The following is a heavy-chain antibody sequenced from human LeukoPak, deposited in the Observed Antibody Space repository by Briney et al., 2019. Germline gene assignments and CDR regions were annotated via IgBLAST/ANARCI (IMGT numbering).Heavy chain of an antibody. Sequence: SETLCLTCSVSGDSVSGFYWNWIRQPPGKKLEWIGNIYYSGSSNYNPSLKSRVTMSIDTSRNQFFLKLSSVTAADTAVYYCALAPNSNWFDFWGQGVLVTVSS. V-gene: IGHV4-59*08. D-gene: IGHD2-8*01. CDR2: IYYSGSS. CDR1: GDSVSGFY. J-gene: IGHJ5*01. CDR3: ALAPNSNWFDF.